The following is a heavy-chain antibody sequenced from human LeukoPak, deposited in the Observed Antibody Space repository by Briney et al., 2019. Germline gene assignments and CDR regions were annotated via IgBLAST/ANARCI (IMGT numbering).Heavy chain of an antibody. CDR3: ARDKGTVTPLTTFDY. Sequence: SETLSLTCTVSGGSISSGGYYWSWIRQHPGKGLEWIGYIYYSGSTYYNPSLKSRVTISVDTSKNQFSLKLSSVTAADTAVYYCARDKGTVTPLTTFDYWGQGTLVTVSS. CDR2: IYYSGST. V-gene: IGHV4-31*03. D-gene: IGHD4-17*01. J-gene: IGHJ4*02. CDR1: GGSISSGGYY.